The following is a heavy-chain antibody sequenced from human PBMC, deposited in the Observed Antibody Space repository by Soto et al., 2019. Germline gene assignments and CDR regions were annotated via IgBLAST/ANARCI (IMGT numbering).Heavy chain of an antibody. CDR2: ISYDGSNK. V-gene: IGHV3-30-3*01. Sequence: PGGSLRLSCAASGFTFSSYAMHWVRQAPGKGLEWVAVISYDGSNKYYADSVKGRFTISRDNSKNTLYLQMNSLRAEDTAVYYCARDLGLRYFECSTIDYWRHGTLVPVSS. J-gene: IGHJ4*01. CDR1: GFTFSSYA. D-gene: IGHD3-9*01. CDR3: ARDLGLRYFECSTIDY.